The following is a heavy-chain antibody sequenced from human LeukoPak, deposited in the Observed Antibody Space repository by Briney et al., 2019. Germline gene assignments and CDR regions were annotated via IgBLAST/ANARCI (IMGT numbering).Heavy chain of an antibody. CDR2: IYYTGST. V-gene: IGHV4-39*07. D-gene: IGHD3-22*01. J-gene: IGHJ4*02. CDR3: ARLITLGYYFDY. CDR1: GGSITRSSYY. Sequence: SETLSLICSVSGGSITRSSYYWGWIRQPPGKGLEWIGSIYYTGSTNYNPSLKSRVTISEDTSKNQFSLKLSSVTAADTAVYYCARLITLGYYFDYWGQGTLVTVSS.